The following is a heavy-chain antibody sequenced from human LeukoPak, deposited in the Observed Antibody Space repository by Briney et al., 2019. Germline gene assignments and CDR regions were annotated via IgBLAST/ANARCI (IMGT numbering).Heavy chain of an antibody. Sequence: GGSLRLSCAASGFTFSSYWMHWVGQAPGKGLVWVSRINGDGSSTTYADSVKGRFTISRDNAKNTLYLQMNSLRAEDTAVYYCAKPLGSLPGYWGQGTLVTVSS. CDR2: INGDGSST. D-gene: IGHD1-14*01. J-gene: IGHJ4*02. V-gene: IGHV3-74*01. CDR1: GFTFSSYW. CDR3: AKPLGSLPGY.